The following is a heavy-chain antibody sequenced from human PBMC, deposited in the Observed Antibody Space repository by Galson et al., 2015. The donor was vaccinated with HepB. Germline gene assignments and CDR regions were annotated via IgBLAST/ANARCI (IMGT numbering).Heavy chain of an antibody. CDR2: IKQDGSET. CDR1: GFTFRSYW. Sequence: SLRLSCAASGFTFRSYWMSWVRQAPGKGLEWVANIKQDGSETYYVDSVKGRFTISRDNAGNSLYLQINSLRGEDTAIYYCTRGQTSAEYWGQGTLVTVSS. J-gene: IGHJ4*02. V-gene: IGHV3-7*01. CDR3: TRGQTSAEY.